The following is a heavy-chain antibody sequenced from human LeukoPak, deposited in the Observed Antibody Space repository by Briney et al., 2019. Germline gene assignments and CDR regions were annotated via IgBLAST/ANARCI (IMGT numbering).Heavy chain of an antibody. CDR1: GYAFNIYD. Sequence: ASVKASCKASGYAFNIYDINWVRQATGHGLEWMGWMNPDSGNTGFAQEFQGRVTMTRNTSITTAYMELSSLRFEDTAVYYCAVHLPGDYLDRWGQGTLVTVSS. J-gene: IGHJ4*02. V-gene: IGHV1-8*01. CDR2: MNPDSGNT. CDR3: AVHLPGDYLDR.